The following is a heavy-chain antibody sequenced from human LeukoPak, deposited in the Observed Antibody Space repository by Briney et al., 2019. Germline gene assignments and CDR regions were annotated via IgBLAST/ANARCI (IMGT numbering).Heavy chain of an antibody. CDR3: ARDNRYCSSTSCYTRYNWFDP. V-gene: IGHV7-4-1*02. CDR1: GYTFTSYA. Sequence: ASVKVSCKASGYTFTSYAMNWVRQAPGQGLEWMGWINTNTGSPTYAQGFTGRFVFSLDTSVSTAYLQISSLKAEDTAVYYCARDNRYCSSTSCYTRYNWFDPWGQGTLVTVSS. CDR2: INTNTGSP. D-gene: IGHD2-2*02. J-gene: IGHJ5*02.